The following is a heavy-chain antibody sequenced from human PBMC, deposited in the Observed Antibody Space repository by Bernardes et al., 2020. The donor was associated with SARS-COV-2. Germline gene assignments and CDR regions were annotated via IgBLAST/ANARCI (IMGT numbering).Heavy chain of an antibody. Sequence: SETLSLTCAVYGGSFSGYYWNWIRQPPGKGLEWIGEINQSGITNYNPSLKSRITISLDTSESQFSLKVNSVTAADTAVYFCAKFKVLRHLDWSLSWLEYYSVSWGQGTLVTVSS. J-gene: IGHJ4*02. V-gene: IGHV4-34*01. CDR3: AKFKVLRHLDWSLSWLEYYSVS. CDR2: INQSGIT. D-gene: IGHD3-9*01. CDR1: GGSFSGYY.